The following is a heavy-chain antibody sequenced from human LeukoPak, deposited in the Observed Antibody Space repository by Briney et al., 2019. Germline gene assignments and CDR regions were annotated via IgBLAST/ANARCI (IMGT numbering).Heavy chain of an antibody. Sequence: SETLSLTCTVSGGSISSYYWSWIRQPPGKGLEWIGYIYYSGSTNYNPSLKSRVTISVDTSKNQFSLKLSSVTAADTAVYYCARGMVGSGYYYDYYYGMDVWGQGTTVTVSS. J-gene: IGHJ6*02. CDR3: ARGMVGSGYYYDYYYGMDV. CDR1: GGSISSYY. CDR2: IYYSGST. V-gene: IGHV4-59*01. D-gene: IGHD3-22*01.